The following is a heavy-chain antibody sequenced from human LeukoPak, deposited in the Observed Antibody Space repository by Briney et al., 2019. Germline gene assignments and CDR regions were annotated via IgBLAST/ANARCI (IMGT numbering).Heavy chain of an antibody. Sequence: SGTLSLTCAVSGGSISSSNWWSWVRQPPGKGLEWIGEIYHSGSTNYNPSLKSRVTISVDKSKNQFSLKLSSVTAADTAVYYCASTYCSGGSCYLWSFDYWGQGTLVTVSS. J-gene: IGHJ4*02. CDR1: GGSISSSNW. V-gene: IGHV4-4*02. D-gene: IGHD2-15*01. CDR2: IYHSGST. CDR3: ASTYCSGGSCYLWSFDY.